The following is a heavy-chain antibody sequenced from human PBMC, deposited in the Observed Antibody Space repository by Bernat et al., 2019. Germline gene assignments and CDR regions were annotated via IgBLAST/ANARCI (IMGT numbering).Heavy chain of an antibody. CDR1: GGSFSGYY. Sequence: QVQLQQWGAGLLKPSETLSLTCAVYGGSFSGYYWSWIRQPPWKGLEWIWEINHSGSTNYNPSLKSRVTISVDTPKNQFSLKLSSVTAADTAVDYCARFGLRGCSSSGCYKSSWLDPWGEGTLVTVSS. D-gene: IGHD2-2*02. V-gene: IGHV4-34*01. CDR2: INHSGST. CDR3: ARFGLRGCSSSGCYKSSWLDP. J-gene: IGHJ5*02.